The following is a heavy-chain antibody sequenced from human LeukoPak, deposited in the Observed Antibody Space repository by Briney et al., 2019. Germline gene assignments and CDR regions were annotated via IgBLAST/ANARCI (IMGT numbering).Heavy chain of an antibody. CDR1: GFTFSSYA. D-gene: IGHD2-15*01. CDR2: ISYDGSNK. CDR3: ARGSVVVAATYHGDY. J-gene: IGHJ4*02. V-gene: IGHV3-30*04. Sequence: QPGGSLRLSCAASGFTFSSYAMHWVRQAPGKGLEWVAVISYDGSNKYYADSVKGRFTISRDNSKNTLYLQMNSLRAEDTAVYYCARGSVVVAATYHGDYWGQGTLVTVSS.